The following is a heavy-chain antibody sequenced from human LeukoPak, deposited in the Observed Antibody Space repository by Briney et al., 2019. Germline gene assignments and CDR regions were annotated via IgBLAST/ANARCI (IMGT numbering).Heavy chain of an antibody. CDR2: ISAYNGNT. Sequence: ASVKVSCKASGYTFTSYGISWVRQAPGQGLEWMGWISAYNGNTNYAQKLQGRVTMTTDTSTSTAYMELRSLRSDDTAVYYCARDYYDFWSGYYTGGIELADYWGQGTLVTVSS. V-gene: IGHV1-18*01. J-gene: IGHJ4*02. CDR1: GYTFTSYG. D-gene: IGHD3-3*01. CDR3: ARDYYDFWSGYYTGGIELADY.